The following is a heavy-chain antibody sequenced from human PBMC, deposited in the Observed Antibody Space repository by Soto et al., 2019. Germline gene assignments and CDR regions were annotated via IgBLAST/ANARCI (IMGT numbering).Heavy chain of an antibody. CDR3: ATRDYYDSTAYFY. CDR1: GYTFTDFW. Sequence: PGESLKISCKGSGYTFTDFWIAWVRQMPGKGLEWMGLVYPHDSDTRYSPSLQGQATISADKSISTAYLPWLSLKASDTAMYYCATRDYYDSTAYFYWGQGALVTVSS. V-gene: IGHV5-51*01. J-gene: IGHJ4*02. CDR2: VYPHDSDT. D-gene: IGHD3-22*01.